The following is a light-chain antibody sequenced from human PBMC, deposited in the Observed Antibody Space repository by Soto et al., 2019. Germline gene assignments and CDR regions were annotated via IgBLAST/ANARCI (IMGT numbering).Light chain of an antibody. CDR3: QQYDNRPPWT. J-gene: IGKJ1*01. V-gene: IGKV1-33*01. CDR1: QDISNY. CDR2: DAS. Sequence: DIQMTQSPSSLSASVGDRVTITCQASQDISNYLNWYQQKPGKAPKLLIYDASNLETGVPSRFSGSGSGTDFNFTISSLQPEDIATYYCQQYDNRPPWTFGQGNKVEIK.